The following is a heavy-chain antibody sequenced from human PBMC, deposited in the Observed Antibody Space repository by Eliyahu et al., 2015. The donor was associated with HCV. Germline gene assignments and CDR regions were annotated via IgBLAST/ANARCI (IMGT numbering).Heavy chain of an antibody. D-gene: IGHD6-19*01. CDR2: IRSKAYGGTT. Sequence: EVQLVESGGGLVKPGRSLRLSCTASGFTFGDXAMSWFRQAPGKGLEWVGFIRSKAYGGTTEYAASVKGRFTISRDDSKSIAYXQMNSLKTEDTAVYYCTRGTSSGWSEHFDYWGQGTLVTVSS. V-gene: IGHV3-49*05. J-gene: IGHJ4*02. CDR3: TRGTSSGWSEHFDY. CDR1: GFTFGDXA.